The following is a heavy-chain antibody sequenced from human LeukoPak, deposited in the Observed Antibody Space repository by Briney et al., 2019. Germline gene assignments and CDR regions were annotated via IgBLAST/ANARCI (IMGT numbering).Heavy chain of an antibody. CDR2: INPNSGGT. J-gene: IGHJ4*02. V-gene: IGHV1-2*02. D-gene: IGHD3-22*01. Sequence: ASVKVSCKASGYTFTGYYMHWVRQAPGQGLEWMGWINPNSGGTNYAQRFQGRVTMTRDTSISTAYMELSRLRSDDTAVYYCARALHDSSGYYPYWGQGTLVTVSS. CDR3: ARALHDSSGYYPY. CDR1: GYTFTGYY.